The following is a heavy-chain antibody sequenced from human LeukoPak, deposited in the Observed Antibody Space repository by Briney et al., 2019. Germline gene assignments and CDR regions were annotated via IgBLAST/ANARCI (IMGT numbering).Heavy chain of an antibody. J-gene: IGHJ3*02. V-gene: IGHV1-24*01. D-gene: IGHD5-24*01. CDR3: ATGVEMATITGAFDI. CDR1: GYTFTSYG. Sequence: ASVKVSCKASGYTFTSYGISWVRQAPGKGLEWMGGFDPEDGETIYAQKFQGRVTMTEDTSTDTAYMELSSLRSEDTAVYYCATGVEMATITGAFDIWGQGTMVTVSS. CDR2: FDPEDGET.